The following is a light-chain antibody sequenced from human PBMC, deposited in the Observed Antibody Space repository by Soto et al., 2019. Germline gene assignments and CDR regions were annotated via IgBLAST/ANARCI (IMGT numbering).Light chain of an antibody. CDR3: SSYTSSSTLDV. Sequence: QSALTQPASVSGSPGQSITISCTGTSSDVGGYNYVSWYQQHPGKAPKLMIYEVSNRPSGVSNRFSGSKSGNTASLTISGVQAEVESDYYCSSYTSSSTLDVFGTGTKLTVL. V-gene: IGLV2-14*01. J-gene: IGLJ1*01. CDR1: SSDVGGYNY. CDR2: EVS.